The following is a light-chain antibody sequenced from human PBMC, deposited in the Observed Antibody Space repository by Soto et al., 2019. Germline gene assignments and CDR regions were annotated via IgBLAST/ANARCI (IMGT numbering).Light chain of an antibody. J-gene: IGKJ1*01. Sequence: DLQMTQSPSSLSASVGDRVSITCRASQSISSFLNWYQQKPGQAPKLLIYAASNLQSGVPSRFSGSGSGTDFTLTITSLQPEDFVSYYCLQTDSAPWTFGQGTEVEVK. CDR2: AAS. CDR3: LQTDSAPWT. CDR1: QSISSF. V-gene: IGKV1-39*01.